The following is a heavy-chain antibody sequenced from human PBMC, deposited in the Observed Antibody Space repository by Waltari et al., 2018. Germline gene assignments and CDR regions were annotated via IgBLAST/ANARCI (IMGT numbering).Heavy chain of an antibody. D-gene: IGHD6-6*01. J-gene: IGHJ4*02. Sequence: QVQLQESGPGLVKPSETLSLTCTVSGGSISSYFWSWIRQPPGKGLEWIGYISYSGSTNYNPSLKSRVTTSLDTFKNQFSLRLSSVTAADTAVYYCARVGSSSGVLFDYWGQGVLVTVSS. CDR2: ISYSGST. CDR1: GGSISSYF. V-gene: IGHV4-59*01. CDR3: ARVGSSSGVLFDY.